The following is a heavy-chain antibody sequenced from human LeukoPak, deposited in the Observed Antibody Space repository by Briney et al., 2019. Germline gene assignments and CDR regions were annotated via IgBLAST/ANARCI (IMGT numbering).Heavy chain of an antibody. J-gene: IGHJ3*02. CDR1: GFTFSSYS. CDR3: ARRGGDGYNSNAFDI. D-gene: IGHD5-24*01. Sequence: GGSLRLSCAASGFTFSSYSMNWVRQAPGKGLEWVSYISSSSSTIYYADSVKGRFTISRDNAKNSLYLQMNSLRAEDTAVYYCARRGGDGYNSNAFDIWGQGTMVTVSS. V-gene: IGHV3-48*04. CDR2: ISSSSSTI.